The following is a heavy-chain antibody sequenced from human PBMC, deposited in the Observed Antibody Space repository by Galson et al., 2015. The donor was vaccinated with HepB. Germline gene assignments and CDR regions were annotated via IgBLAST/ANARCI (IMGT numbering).Heavy chain of an antibody. CDR1: GVTVSTNY. Sequence: SLRLSRAASGVTVSTNYMSWVRQAPGMGLEWGSVIYSDGSIYYIDSVKGRFTISRDKSKNTLYLQMNSLRAEAPPVYYCASGRGFWSGYSQEYWCQGALVTVSS. CDR2: IYSDGSI. V-gene: IGHV3-66*02. D-gene: IGHD3-3*01. CDR3: ASGRGFWSGYSQEY. J-gene: IGHJ4*02.